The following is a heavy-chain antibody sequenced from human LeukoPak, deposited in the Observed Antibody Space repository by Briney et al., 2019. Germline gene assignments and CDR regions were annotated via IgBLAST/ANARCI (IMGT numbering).Heavy chain of an antibody. J-gene: IGHJ6*03. V-gene: IGHV1-18*01. CDR2: ISAYNGNT. CDR3: ARVIGGNRGDFWSGYFSYYYYYYMDV. Sequence: ASVKVSCKASGYTFTSYGISWVRQAPGQGLEWMGWISAYNGNTNYAQKLQGRVTMTTDTSTSTAYMELRSLRSDDTAVYYCARVIGGNRGDFWSGYFSYYYYYYMDVWGKGTTVTVSS. D-gene: IGHD3-3*01. CDR1: GYTFTSYG.